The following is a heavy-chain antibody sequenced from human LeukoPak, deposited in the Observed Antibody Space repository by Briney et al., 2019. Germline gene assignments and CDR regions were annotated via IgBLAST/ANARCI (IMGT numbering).Heavy chain of an antibody. CDR3: ARWVTACSIDY. J-gene: IGHJ4*02. Sequence: SETLSLTCTVSGGSIGSYYWTWIRQPPGKGLEWIGYIYYSGSTNYNPSLKSRVTISVDTSKKQFSLNLSSVTAADTAVYYCARWVTACSIDYWGQGTLVTVSS. CDR2: IYYSGST. V-gene: IGHV4-59*08. CDR1: GGSIGSYY. D-gene: IGHD4-23*01.